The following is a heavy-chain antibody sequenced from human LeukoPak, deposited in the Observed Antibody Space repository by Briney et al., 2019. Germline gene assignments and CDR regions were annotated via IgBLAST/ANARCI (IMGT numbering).Heavy chain of an antibody. D-gene: IGHD6-13*01. CDR3: ARDFGIAAAGTGDY. CDR2: ISAYNGNT. CDR1: GYTFTSYG. V-gene: IGHV1-18*01. Sequence: ASVKVSCKASGYTFTSYGISWVRQAPGQGLEWMGWISAYNGNTNYAQKFQGRATMTTDTSTSTAYMELRSLRSDDTAVYHCARDFGIAAAGTGDYWGQGTLVTVYS. J-gene: IGHJ4*02.